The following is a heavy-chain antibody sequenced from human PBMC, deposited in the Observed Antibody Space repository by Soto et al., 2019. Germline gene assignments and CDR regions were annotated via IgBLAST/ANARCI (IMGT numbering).Heavy chain of an antibody. J-gene: IGHJ4*02. CDR2: INHSGST. CDR3: ASEGGSGSPRFPVWSAGRTKPVATTDY. Sequence: QVQLQQWGAGLLKPSETLSLTCAVYGGSFSGYYWSWIRQPPGKGLEWIGEINHSGSTNYNPSLRGRVTISVDTSKNQFSLKLSSVTAADTAVYYCASEGGSGSPRFPVWSAGRTKPVATTDYWGQGTLVTVSS. V-gene: IGHV4-34*01. CDR1: GGSFSGYY. D-gene: IGHD6-19*01.